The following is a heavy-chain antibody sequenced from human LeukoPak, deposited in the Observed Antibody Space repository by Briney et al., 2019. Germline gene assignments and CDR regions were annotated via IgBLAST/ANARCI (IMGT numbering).Heavy chain of an antibody. V-gene: IGHV3-20*01. CDR2: INWNGGST. D-gene: IGHD6-19*01. CDR1: GFTFDDYG. J-gene: IGHJ4*02. CDR3: ERDPSYSSGWYDY. Sequence: GGSLRLSCAASGFTFDDYGMSWVRQAPGKGLEWVSGINWNGGSTGYADSVKGRFTISRDNAKNSLYLQMNSLRAEDTALYHCERDPSYSSGWYDYWGQGTLVTVSS.